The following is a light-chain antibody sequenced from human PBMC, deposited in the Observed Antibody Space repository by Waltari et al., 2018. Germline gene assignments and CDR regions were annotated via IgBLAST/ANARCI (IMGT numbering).Light chain of an antibody. J-gene: IGKJ1*01. CDR3: QQYSNWPT. V-gene: IGKV3D-15*01. Sequence: EIIMTQSPDTLSVSPGGRATLSCRASQRFSRLVAWYQQKPGQAPRLLIYDSSTRATGIPARFSGRDSGPDFTLTITNVQSEDSAVYYWQQYSNWPTFGQGTKVEI. CDR2: DSS. CDR1: QRFSRL.